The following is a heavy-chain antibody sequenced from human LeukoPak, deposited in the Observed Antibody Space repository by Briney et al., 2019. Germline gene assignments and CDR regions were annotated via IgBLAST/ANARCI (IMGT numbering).Heavy chain of an antibody. V-gene: IGHV3-23*01. Sequence: GGSLRLSCAASGFTFSSYAMSWVRQAPGKGLEWVSVISGGDGSTFYADSVKGRFTISRDNSKNTLYLQMHSLRADDTAVYYCAKGDYGDYFGQGTLATVSS. CDR1: GFTFSSYA. J-gene: IGHJ4*02. CDR3: AKGDYGDY. CDR2: ISGGDGST.